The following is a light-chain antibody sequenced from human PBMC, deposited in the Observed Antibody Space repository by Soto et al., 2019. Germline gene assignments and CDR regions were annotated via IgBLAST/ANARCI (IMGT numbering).Light chain of an antibody. CDR3: QQYGRSPLLYT. Sequence: EVVLTQSPGTLSLSPGETATLSCRASQSVNSDFLAWYQQKPGQAPRLLVYGSSTRAAGVPDRFSGSGSGTDFTLTISRLEPEDLAVYYCQQYGRSPLLYTFGQGTKLGVK. CDR2: GSS. V-gene: IGKV3-20*01. CDR1: QSVNSDF. J-gene: IGKJ2*01.